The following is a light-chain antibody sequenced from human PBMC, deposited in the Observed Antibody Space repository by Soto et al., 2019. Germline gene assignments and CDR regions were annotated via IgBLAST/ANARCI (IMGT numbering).Light chain of an antibody. CDR1: SSDVGGYNY. Sequence: QSALTQPASVSGSPGQSITISCTGTSSDVGGYNYVSWYQHHPGKAPKLMIFDVSNRPSGVSNRFSGSKSGNTASLTISGLQPEDAADYYCSLYTTSNTRQIVFGTGTKLTVL. CDR2: DVS. J-gene: IGLJ1*01. V-gene: IGLV2-14*03. CDR3: SLYTTSNTRQIV.